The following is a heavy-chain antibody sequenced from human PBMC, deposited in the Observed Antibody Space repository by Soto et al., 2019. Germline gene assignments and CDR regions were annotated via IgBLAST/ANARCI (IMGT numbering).Heavy chain of an antibody. V-gene: IGHV3-7*03. Sequence: GGSLRLSCAASGFTFSSYWMSWVRQAPGKGLEWVANIKQDGSEKYYVDSVKGRFTISRDNAKNSLYLQMNSLRAEDTAVYYCARDQGGGEMATINWGQGTLVTVSS. CDR3: ARDQGGGEMATIN. D-gene: IGHD5-12*01. CDR1: GFTFSSYW. J-gene: IGHJ4*02. CDR2: IKQDGSEK.